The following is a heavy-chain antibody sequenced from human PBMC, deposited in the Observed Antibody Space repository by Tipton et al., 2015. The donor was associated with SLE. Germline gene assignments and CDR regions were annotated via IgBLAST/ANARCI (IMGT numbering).Heavy chain of an antibody. Sequence: TLSLTCIISGDSITSGRFYWNWIRQFPGKGPERIGLIHHSGGTYYNSSLRSRLTISVDTSANQFSLELTSITAADAAVYYCARGPILTGQPKWFDAWGQGTHVTVSS. J-gene: IGHJ5*02. CDR1: GDSITSGRFY. CDR2: IHHSGGT. V-gene: IGHV4-31*03. CDR3: ARGPILTGQPKWFDA. D-gene: IGHD3-9*01.